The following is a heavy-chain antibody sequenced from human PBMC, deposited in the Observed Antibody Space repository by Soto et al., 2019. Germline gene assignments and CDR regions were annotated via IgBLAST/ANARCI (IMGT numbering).Heavy chain of an antibody. V-gene: IGHV4-59*01. CDR3: ARDQLYVGVSAVWSWFDP. Sequence: PSETLSLTCTVSGGSISSYYWSWIRQPPGKGLEWIGYIYYSGGTNYNPSLKSRVTISVDTSKNQFSLKLSSVTAADTAVYYCARDQLYVGVSAVWSWFDPWGQGTLVTVSS. CDR1: GGSISSYY. CDR2: IYYSGGT. D-gene: IGHD1-26*01. J-gene: IGHJ5*02.